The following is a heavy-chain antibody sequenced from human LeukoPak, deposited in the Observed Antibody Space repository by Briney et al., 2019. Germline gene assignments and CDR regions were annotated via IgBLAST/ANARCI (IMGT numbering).Heavy chain of an antibody. CDR2: IYHSGST. Sequence: SGTLSLTCAVSGGSISSSNWWSWVRQPPGKGLEWIGEIYHSGSTNYNPSLKSRVTISVDTSKNQFSLKLSSVTAADTAVYYCARGFGPRGYSGYDDAFDIWGQGTMVTVSS. CDR1: GGSISSSNW. J-gene: IGHJ3*02. D-gene: IGHD5-12*01. CDR3: ARGFGPRGYSGYDDAFDI. V-gene: IGHV4-4*02.